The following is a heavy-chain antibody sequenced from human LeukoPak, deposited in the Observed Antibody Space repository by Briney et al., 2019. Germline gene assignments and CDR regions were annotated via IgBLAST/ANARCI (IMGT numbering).Heavy chain of an antibody. J-gene: IGHJ5*02. Sequence: GGSLRLSCAASGFTFSSYIMNWVRQAPGKGLEWVSSISSSSSYIYYADSVKGRFTIYRDNAKNSLYLQMNSLRAEDTAVYYCARGDTAMARRAHWFDPWGQGTLVTVSS. CDR2: ISSSSSYI. CDR3: ARGDTAMARRAHWFDP. CDR1: GFTFSSYI. D-gene: IGHD5-18*01. V-gene: IGHV3-21*01.